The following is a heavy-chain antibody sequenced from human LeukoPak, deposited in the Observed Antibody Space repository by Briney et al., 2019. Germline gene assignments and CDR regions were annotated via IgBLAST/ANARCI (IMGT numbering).Heavy chain of an antibody. CDR3: ARDHYDYVWGSYRSN. CDR1: GFTFSSYS. D-gene: IGHD3-16*02. CDR2: ISSSSSYI. V-gene: IGHV3-21*01. J-gene: IGHJ4*02. Sequence: GGSLRLSCAASGFTFSSYSMNWVRQAPGKGLEWVSSISSSSSYIYYADSVKGRFTISRDNAKNSLYLQMNSLRAEDTAVYYCARDHYDYVWGSYRSNWGQGTLVTVSS.